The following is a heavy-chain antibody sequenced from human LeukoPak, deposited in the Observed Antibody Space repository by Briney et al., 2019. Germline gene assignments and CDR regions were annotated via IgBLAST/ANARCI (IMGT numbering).Heavy chain of an antibody. CDR2: IKLDGGEK. V-gene: IGHV3-7*01. D-gene: IGHD3-9*01. Sequence: GGSLRLSCAASGFTFSSYWMSWVRQAPGKGLEWVANIKLDGGEKYYVDSVKGRFTISRDNAKNSLYLQMNSLRAEDTAVYYCASHPRAYYDILTGYYKGGYFDYWGQGTLVTVSS. J-gene: IGHJ4*02. CDR3: ASHPRAYYDILTGYYKGGYFDY. CDR1: GFTFSSYW.